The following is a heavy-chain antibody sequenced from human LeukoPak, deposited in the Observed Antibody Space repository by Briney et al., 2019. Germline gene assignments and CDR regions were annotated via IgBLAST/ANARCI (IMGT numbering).Heavy chain of an antibody. CDR2: ISSSGSNR. Sequence: GGSLRLSCAASGFTFGDYYMTWIRQAPGQGLEWVSYISSSGSNRYYADSVKGRFTISRDNAQNSLYLQMNSLRAEDSAVYYCAVGNYRALYWGQGTLVTVSS. D-gene: IGHD1-7*01. V-gene: IGHV3-11*01. CDR1: GFTFGDYY. CDR3: AVGNYRALY. J-gene: IGHJ4*02.